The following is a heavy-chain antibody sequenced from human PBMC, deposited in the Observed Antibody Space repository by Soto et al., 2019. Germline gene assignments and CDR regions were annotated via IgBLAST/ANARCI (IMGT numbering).Heavy chain of an antibody. CDR2: VSGSGGST. CDR1: GFTFSSYA. Sequence: EVPLLESGGGLVQPGGSLRLSCAASGFTFSSYAMSWVRQAPGKGLEWISAVSGSGGSTYYADSVKGRFTISRDNSKDTLYLQMNNLRAEDTAVYYCAKPPDYNWNDYWGQGTRVTVSS. J-gene: IGHJ4*02. CDR3: AKPPDYNWNDY. V-gene: IGHV3-23*01. D-gene: IGHD1-20*01.